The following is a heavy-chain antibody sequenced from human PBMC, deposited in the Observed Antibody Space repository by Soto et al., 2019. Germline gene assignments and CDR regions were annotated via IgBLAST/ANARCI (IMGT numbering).Heavy chain of an antibody. CDR2: IIPIFGTA. J-gene: IGHJ6*02. CDR1: GGTFSSYA. D-gene: IGHD3-10*01. V-gene: IGHV1-69*13. CDR3: AREGLGAYYGSGSYFNYYYYGMDV. Sequence: SVKVSCKASGGTFSSYAISWVRQAPGQGLEWMGGIIPIFGTANYAQKFQGRVTITADESTSTAYMELSSLRSEDTAVYYCAREGLGAYYGSGSYFNYYYYGMDVWGQGTTVTVSS.